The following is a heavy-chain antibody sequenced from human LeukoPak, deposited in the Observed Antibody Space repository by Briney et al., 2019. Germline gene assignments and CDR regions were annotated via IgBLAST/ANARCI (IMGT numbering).Heavy chain of an antibody. D-gene: IGHD1-26*01. Sequence: SETLSLTCAVSGDSISSSNWWSWVRQPPEKGLEWIGEIYHSGNTNYNPPLKSRVTISLDKSKNQFSLKLNPVTAADTAVYYCARVGALGGHDFWGQGSLVTVSS. CDR2: IYHSGNT. CDR3: ARVGALGGHDF. V-gene: IGHV4-4*02. J-gene: IGHJ4*02. CDR1: GDSISSSNW.